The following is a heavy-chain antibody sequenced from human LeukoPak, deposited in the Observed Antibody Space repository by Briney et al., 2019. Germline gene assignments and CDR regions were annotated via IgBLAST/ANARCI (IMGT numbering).Heavy chain of an antibody. Sequence: ASVKVSCKASGYTFTSYYMHWVRQAPGQGLEWMGIINPSGGSTSYAQKFQGRVTMTRDTSTSTVYMELSSLRPEDTAVYYCARSVVITRAFDYWGQGTLVTVSS. CDR1: GYTFTSYY. CDR2: INPSGGST. CDR3: ARSVVITRAFDY. D-gene: IGHD3-22*01. J-gene: IGHJ4*02. V-gene: IGHV1-46*01.